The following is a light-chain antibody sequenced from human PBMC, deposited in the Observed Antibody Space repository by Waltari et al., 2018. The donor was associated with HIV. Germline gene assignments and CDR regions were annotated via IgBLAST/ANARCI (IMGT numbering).Light chain of an antibody. V-gene: IGLV3-1*01. CDR2: QDT. CDR1: DLRNTS. J-gene: IGLJ2*01. Sequence: SYDLTQPPSVSVSLGQTASIPCSGADLRNTSLYWYQQRPGQSPVMVIFQDTERPSGIPERFSGSNSGNTATLTISGTQAMDEAAYYCQTWDINTAVFGGGTKLTVL. CDR3: QTWDINTAV.